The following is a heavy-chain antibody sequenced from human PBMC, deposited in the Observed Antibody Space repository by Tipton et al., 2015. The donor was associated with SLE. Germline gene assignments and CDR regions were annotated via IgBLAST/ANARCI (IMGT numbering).Heavy chain of an antibody. CDR1: GGSISSSSYY. CDR3: ARGGVRAVAGSCDY. CDR2: IYYSGST. J-gene: IGHJ4*02. V-gene: IGHV4-39*07. D-gene: IGHD6-19*01. Sequence: TLSLTCTVSGGSISSSSYYWGWIRQPPGKGLEWIGSIYYSGSTYYNPSLKSRVTISVDTSKNQFSLKLSSVTAADTAVYYCARGGVRAVAGSCDYWGQGTLVTVSS.